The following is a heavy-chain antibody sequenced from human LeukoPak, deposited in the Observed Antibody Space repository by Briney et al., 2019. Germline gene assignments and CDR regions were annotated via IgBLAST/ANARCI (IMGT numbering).Heavy chain of an antibody. J-gene: IGHJ1*01. CDR1: GGSFSGYY. Sequence: SETLSLTCAVYGGSFSGYYWSWIRQPPGKGLEWIGEINHSGSTNYNPSLKSRVTISVDTSKNQFSLKLSSVTAADTAVYYCARDPPSFQHWGQGTLVTVSS. CDR2: INHSGST. CDR3: ARDPPSFQH. V-gene: IGHV4-34*01.